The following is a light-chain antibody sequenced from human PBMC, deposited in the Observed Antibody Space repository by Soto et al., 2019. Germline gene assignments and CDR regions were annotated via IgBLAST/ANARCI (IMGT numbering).Light chain of an antibody. V-gene: IGLV1-40*01. CDR3: QSFDSSLSGSGV. CDR1: SSNIGSDYD. Sequence: QSALTQPPSVSGAPGQKVTISCTGSSSNIGSDYDVHWYRRLPGTAPKLLIYGNSNRPSGVPDRFSGSKSGTSASLVITGLQPEDEADYYCQSFDSSLSGSGVFGAGTKVTVL. CDR2: GNS. J-gene: IGLJ1*01.